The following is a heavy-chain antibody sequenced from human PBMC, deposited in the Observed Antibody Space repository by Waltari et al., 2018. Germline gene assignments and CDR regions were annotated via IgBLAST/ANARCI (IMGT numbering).Heavy chain of an antibody. V-gene: IGHV1-8*02. CDR1: GYPFRAYD. Sequence: QMQLVQSGAEVKKPGAYVKVSCRASGYPFRAYDINWVRQATGHGLEWMGWINPKSGNTVSAQNFQDRVTITRDPSTSTVYMELSSLRSDDAAVYYCARVHYDFWSGYYIWGQGTLVTVPS. CDR3: ARVHYDFWSGYYI. J-gene: IGHJ4*02. CDR2: INPKSGNT. D-gene: IGHD3-3*01.